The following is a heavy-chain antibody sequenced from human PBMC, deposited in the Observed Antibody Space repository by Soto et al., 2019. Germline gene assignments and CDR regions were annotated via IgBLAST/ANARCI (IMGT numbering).Heavy chain of an antibody. Sequence: GGSLRLCCAASGFPFSSTDMTWVRQAPGKGLDWVSTIDGSGGTTYYADSVKGRFTISRDNSMNTAYLQMNSLRADDTALYYCAKNSGWFNTWGQGALVTVSS. J-gene: IGHJ5*02. V-gene: IGHV3-23*01. CDR2: IDGSGGTT. CDR1: GFPFSSTD. D-gene: IGHD3-10*01. CDR3: AKNSGWFNT.